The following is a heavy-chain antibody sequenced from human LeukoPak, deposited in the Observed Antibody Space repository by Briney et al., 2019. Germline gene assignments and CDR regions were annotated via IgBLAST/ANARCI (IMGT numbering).Heavy chain of an antibody. Sequence: SETPSLTCTLSGGSISSYSWSWIRQPPGKGLEWIGYTYYSGSTNYNPSLKSRVTISVDTSKNQFSLKLSSVTAADTAVYYCARGVSSWYFDYWGQGTLVIVSS. J-gene: IGHJ4*02. CDR1: GGSISSYS. CDR3: ARGVSSWYFDY. CDR2: TYYSGST. D-gene: IGHD6-13*01. V-gene: IGHV4-59*08.